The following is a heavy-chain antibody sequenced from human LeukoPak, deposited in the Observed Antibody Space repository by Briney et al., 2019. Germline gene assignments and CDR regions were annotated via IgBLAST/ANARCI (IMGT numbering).Heavy chain of an antibody. D-gene: IGHD3-22*01. CDR2: ISAAGGVT. Sequence: GGSLRLSCVTSGFSFSSYAMAWVRQAPGKGLEWLSPISAAGGVTYYADSVRGRFTVSRDNSKKTLYLEMNSLRAADTAVYYCAKGVRDFYDSSGFLFDYWGQGTLLTVPS. CDR1: GFSFSSYA. V-gene: IGHV3-23*01. J-gene: IGHJ4*02. CDR3: AKGVRDFYDSSGFLFDY.